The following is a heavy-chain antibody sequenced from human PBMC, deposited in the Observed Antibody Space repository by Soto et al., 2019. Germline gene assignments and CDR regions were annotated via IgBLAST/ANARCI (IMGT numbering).Heavy chain of an antibody. D-gene: IGHD2-21*02. Sequence: QVQLVESGGGVVQPGRSLRLSCAASGFTFSNYDMHWVRQAPGKGLEWVAVIWSGGSNEYYSDSVKGRFTISRDNSKNTLYLQMNSLRTDDTAVYYCARGRTAGDYWGQGTLVTVSS. CDR1: GFTFSNYD. CDR2: IWSGGSNE. V-gene: IGHV3-33*01. J-gene: IGHJ4*02. CDR3: ARGRTAGDY.